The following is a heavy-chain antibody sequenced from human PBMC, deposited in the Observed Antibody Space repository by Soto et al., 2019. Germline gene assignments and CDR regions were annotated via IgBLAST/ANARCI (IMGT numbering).Heavy chain of an antibody. CDR2: ISYDGSNK. J-gene: IGHJ3*02. CDR3: AKDLENIVVVVAATGGGAFDI. V-gene: IGHV3-30*18. CDR1: GFTFSSYG. Sequence: PGGSLRLSCAASGFTFSSYGMHWVRQAPGKGLEWVAVISYDGSNKYYADSVKGRFTISRDNSKDTLYLQMNSLRAEDTAVYYCAKDLENIVVVVAATGGGAFDIWGQGTMVTVS. D-gene: IGHD2-15*01.